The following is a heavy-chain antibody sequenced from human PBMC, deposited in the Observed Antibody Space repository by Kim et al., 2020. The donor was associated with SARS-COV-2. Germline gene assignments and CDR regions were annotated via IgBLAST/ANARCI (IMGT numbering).Heavy chain of an antibody. Sequence: GGSLRLSCIGFGFTYPGFTFSNFGMHWVRQASGKGLEWVAVISYDGSLKFYGDSVKGRFIISRDNSQNALYLQVNRLRLEDTAVYYCAKVDGTAKVFGRGMVVWGQGTTVLVSS. V-gene: IGHV3-30*18. CDR1: GFTYPGFTFSNFG. J-gene: IGHJ6*02. D-gene: IGHD3-3*01. CDR2: ISYDGSLK. CDR3: AKVDGTAKVFGRGMVV.